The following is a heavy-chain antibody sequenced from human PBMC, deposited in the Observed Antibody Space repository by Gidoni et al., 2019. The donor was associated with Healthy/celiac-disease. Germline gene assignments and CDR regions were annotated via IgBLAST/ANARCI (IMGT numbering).Heavy chain of an antibody. J-gene: IGHJ5*02. CDR2: ISSSSSTI. CDR3: AREGSSGYYFNWFDP. D-gene: IGHD3-22*01. CDR1: GFTFSSYS. Sequence: EVQLVESGGGLVQPGGSLRLSCAASGFTFSSYSMNWVRQAPGKGLEWVSYISSSSSTIYYADSVKGRFTISRDNAKNSLYLQMNSLRAEDTAVYYCAREGSSGYYFNWFDPWGQGTLVTVSS. V-gene: IGHV3-48*01.